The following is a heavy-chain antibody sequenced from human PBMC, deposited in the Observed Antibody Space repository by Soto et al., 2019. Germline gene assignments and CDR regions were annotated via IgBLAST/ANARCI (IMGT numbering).Heavy chain of an antibody. Sequence: VQLVESGGGLVKPGGSLRLSCAASGFTFTKTWMSWVRQAPGKGLEWVARIKSDTDGGTTDYAAPVEGRFAISRDDSRNTQVLQMSSLKMEDTAVYYCTDYDYIWGPYRYRCAYWGQGTLVTVSS. CDR1: GFTFTKTW. D-gene: IGHD3-16*02. J-gene: IGHJ4*02. V-gene: IGHV3-15*01. CDR2: IKSDTDGGTT. CDR3: TDYDYIWGPYRYRCAY.